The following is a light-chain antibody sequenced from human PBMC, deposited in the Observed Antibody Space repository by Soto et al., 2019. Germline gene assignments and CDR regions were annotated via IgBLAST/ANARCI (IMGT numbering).Light chain of an antibody. V-gene: IGKV1-39*01. CDR2: AAS. J-gene: IGKJ2*01. Sequence: DLQMTQSPSSMSASIGDRVTITCRASQSISSSSNLYQQKPGKAPKPLIYAASSLQSGVTSMFSGSGSGSDFTLTISSLQPEDFATYYCQKSYSTPYTFGQGTKLEIK. CDR3: QKSYSTPYT. CDR1: QSISSS.